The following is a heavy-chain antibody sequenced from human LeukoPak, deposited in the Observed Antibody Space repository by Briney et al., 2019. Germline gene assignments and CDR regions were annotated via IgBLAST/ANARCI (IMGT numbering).Heavy chain of an antibody. CDR2: IYYGGSV. J-gene: IGHJ5*02. D-gene: IGHD3-3*01. CDR3: VRGLNYDLHP. V-gene: IGHV4-4*02. Sequence: SGTLSLTCAVSGGSISSPNWWTWVRQPPGKGLEWIGEIYYGGSVNYNPSLKSRVTLSVDKSENQFSLTLTSVTAADTAVYYCVRGLNYDLHPWGQGTLVTVSS. CDR1: GGSISSPNW.